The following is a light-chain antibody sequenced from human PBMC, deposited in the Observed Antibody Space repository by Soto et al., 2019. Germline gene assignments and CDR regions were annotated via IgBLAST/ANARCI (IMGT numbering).Light chain of an antibody. V-gene: IGKV3-15*01. CDR1: QSVSSN. J-gene: IGKJ2*01. CDR3: QQYNNWPYT. Sequence: DIVMTQSPATLSVSPGERATLSCRASQSVSSNLAWYQQKPGQAPRLLIYGASTRATGIPARFSGSGSGTEFTLTISSLQSDDFAVYHCQQYNNWPYTFGQGTKLEIK. CDR2: GAS.